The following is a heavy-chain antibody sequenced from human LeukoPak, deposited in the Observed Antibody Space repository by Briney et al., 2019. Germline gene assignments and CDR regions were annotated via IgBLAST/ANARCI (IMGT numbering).Heavy chain of an antibody. CDR3: ASPREYTYGHLFHY. V-gene: IGHV3-74*01. CDR2: INSDGSST. Sequence: PGGPLRLSCAASGFTFSSYWMYWVRQTPGKGLVWVSRINSDGSSTTYADSVKGRFIISRDNAKNTLYLQINFLRAEDTAVYYCASPREYTYGHLFHYWGQGTLVTVSS. CDR1: GFTFSSYW. D-gene: IGHD5-18*01. J-gene: IGHJ4*02.